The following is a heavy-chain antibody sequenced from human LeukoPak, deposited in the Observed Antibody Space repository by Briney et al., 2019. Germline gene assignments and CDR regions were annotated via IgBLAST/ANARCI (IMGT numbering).Heavy chain of an antibody. V-gene: IGHV1-8*01. CDR1: GYTFTNYD. J-gene: IGHJ4*02. D-gene: IGHD2-21*02. CDR3: ARTPPKGDIDN. CDR2: MSPKSGNT. Sequence: ASVKVSCKASGYTFTNYDINWVRQAPAQGLEWMGWMSPKSGNTGYAQKFQGRVTMTSDTSIRTAYMELSSLTSEDTAVYYCARTPPKGDIDNWGQGALVTVSS.